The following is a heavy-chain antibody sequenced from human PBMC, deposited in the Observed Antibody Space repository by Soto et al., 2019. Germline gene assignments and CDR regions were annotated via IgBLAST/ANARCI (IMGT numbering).Heavy chain of an antibody. D-gene: IGHD3-3*01. J-gene: IGHJ6*02. V-gene: IGHV5-51*01. CDR1: GYSFTSYW. Sequence: GESLKISCKGSGYSFTSYWIGWVRQMPGKGLEWMGIIYPGDSDNRYSPSFQGQVTISADKSISTAYLQWSSLKASDTAMYYCARSYYDFWSGYNYYYYGMDVWGQGTTVTVSS. CDR2: IYPGDSDN. CDR3: ARSYYDFWSGYNYYYYGMDV.